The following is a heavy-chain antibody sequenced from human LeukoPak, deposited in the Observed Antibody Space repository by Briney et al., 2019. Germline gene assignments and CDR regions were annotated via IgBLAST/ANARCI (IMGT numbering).Heavy chain of an antibody. D-gene: IGHD6-19*01. Sequence: PSETLSLTCTVSGASISSSSYYWGWIRQPPGKGPEWIGSIYYSGSTYYNPSLKSRVTISVDTSKNQISLKLSSVTAADTAVYYCARVIAVAPNNWYFDLWGRGTLVTVSS. CDR2: IYYSGST. CDR3: ARVIAVAPNNWYFDL. CDR1: GASISSSSYY. J-gene: IGHJ2*01. V-gene: IGHV4-39*07.